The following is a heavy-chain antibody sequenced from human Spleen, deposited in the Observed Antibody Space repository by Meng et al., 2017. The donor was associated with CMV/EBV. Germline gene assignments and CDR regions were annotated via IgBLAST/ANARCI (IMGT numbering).Heavy chain of an antibody. CDR3: ARRWIGGTTYDY. Sequence: CKASGGTFSNFGFSWVRQAPGQSLEWMGAIIPTIGVANYAQKFQGRLTITADGSTNTVYMELSSLRSADTAIYFCARRWIGGTTYDYWARGTVVTVSS. J-gene: IGHJ4*02. D-gene: IGHD1-14*01. CDR2: IIPTIGVA. V-gene: IGHV1-69*01. CDR1: GGTFSNFG.